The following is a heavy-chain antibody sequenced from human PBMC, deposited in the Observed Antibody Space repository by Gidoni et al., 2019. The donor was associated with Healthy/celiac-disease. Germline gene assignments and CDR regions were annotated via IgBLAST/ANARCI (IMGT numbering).Heavy chain of an antibody. J-gene: IGHJ6*02. V-gene: IGHV4-59*01. D-gene: IGHD3-9*01. CDR1: GGHISSYY. CDR2: IHYSGST. CDR3: ARGGGGYDIV. Sequence: QVQLQESGPGLVKPSETLSLTCTVSGGHISSYYWSWIRQPPGKGLEWIGYIHYSGSTNYNPTLKIRVTKSVDRSKNQFSLKLSSVTAGDTAVYYWARGGGGYDIVWGQGTTVTVSS.